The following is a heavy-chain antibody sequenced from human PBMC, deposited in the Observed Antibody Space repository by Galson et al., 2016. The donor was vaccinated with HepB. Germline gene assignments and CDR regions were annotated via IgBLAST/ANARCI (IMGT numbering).Heavy chain of an antibody. CDR3: ARDGVDMVATIGYYFDY. Sequence: SLRLSCAASGFTFKTYGMHWVRQAPGKGLEWLATIWYDSSNEVYAPSVKGRFTITTDNSKNTLYLQMNSLRAEDTAVYCCARDGVDMVATIGYYFDYWGQGTLVTVSS. D-gene: IGHD5-12*01. CDR1: GFTFKTYG. V-gene: IGHV3-33*01. J-gene: IGHJ4*02. CDR2: IWYDSSNE.